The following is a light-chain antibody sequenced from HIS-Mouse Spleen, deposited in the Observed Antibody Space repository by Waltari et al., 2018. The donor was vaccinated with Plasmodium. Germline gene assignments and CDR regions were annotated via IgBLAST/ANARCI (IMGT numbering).Light chain of an antibody. Sequence: DIVMTQSPDSLAVSLGERDTINCKSSQSVLYRSNNKNYLAWYQQKPGQPPKLLIYWASTRESGVPDRFSGSGSGTDFTLTISSLQAEDVAVYYCQQYYSTPLTFGGGTKVEIK. J-gene: IGKJ4*01. V-gene: IGKV4-1*01. CDR1: QSVLYRSNNKNY. CDR3: QQYYSTPLT. CDR2: WAS.